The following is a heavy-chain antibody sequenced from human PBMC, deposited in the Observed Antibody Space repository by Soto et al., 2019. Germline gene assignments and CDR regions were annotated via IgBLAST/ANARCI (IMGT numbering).Heavy chain of an antibody. Sequence: EVQLVESGGGLVQPGGSLRLSCAASGFSFNTYEMNWVRQAPRKGLEWVSYVSSSGSTIYYADSVKGRFTASRDTGKNTLYLRMNRRRAEGTSVNYTAYDVSGDFWGQGIQVNVSS. D-gene: IGHD3-16*01. CDR3: AYDVSGDF. J-gene: IGHJ4*02. CDR2: VSSSGSTI. CDR1: GFSFNTYE. V-gene: IGHV3-48*03.